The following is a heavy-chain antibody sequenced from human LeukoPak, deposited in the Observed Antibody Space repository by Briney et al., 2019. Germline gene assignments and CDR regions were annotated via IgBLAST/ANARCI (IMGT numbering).Heavy chain of an antibody. V-gene: IGHV3-7*01. CDR2: IKQDGSEK. CDR1: GFTFSSYW. CDR3: ARGGGGADY. Sequence: GGSLRLSCAASGFTFSSYWMSWVRQTPEKGLEWVANIKQDGSEKYYVDSVKGRFTNSRDNAKNSMFLQMNSLRADDTAVYYCARGGGGADYWGQGTVVTVSS. D-gene: IGHD2-21*01. J-gene: IGHJ4*02.